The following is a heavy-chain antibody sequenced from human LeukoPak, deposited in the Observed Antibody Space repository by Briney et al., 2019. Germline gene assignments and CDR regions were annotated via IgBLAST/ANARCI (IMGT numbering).Heavy chain of an antibody. Sequence: GDSVKVSCKASGYTFTTYHAMNWVRQAPGQGLEWMGWINTSTGNPTYAQGFTGRFVFSLDTSVSTAYLQISSLKAEDTAVYYCARGLGYCSGGTCSFDPWGQGTLVTVSS. CDR1: GYTFTTYHA. D-gene: IGHD2-15*01. CDR3: ARGLGYCSGGTCSFDP. CDR2: INTSTGNP. V-gene: IGHV7-4-1*02. J-gene: IGHJ5*02.